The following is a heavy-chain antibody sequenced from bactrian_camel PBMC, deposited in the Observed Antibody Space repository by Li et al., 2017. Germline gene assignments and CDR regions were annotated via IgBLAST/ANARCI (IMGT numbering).Heavy chain of an antibody. D-gene: IGHD6*01. V-gene: IGHV3S10*01. CDR3: TNNGLFWSEYKY. CDR2: FYSDGRT. CDR1: GFTFSSLF. Sequence: VQLVESGGGLVQPGGSLRLSCAASGFTFSSLFMNWVRQAPGKGLEWVSSFYSDGRTYYADSVKGRFTISRDNAKSTVYLQLTDLKTEDTAMYYCTNNGLFWSEYKYWGQGTQVTVS. J-gene: IGHJ4*01.